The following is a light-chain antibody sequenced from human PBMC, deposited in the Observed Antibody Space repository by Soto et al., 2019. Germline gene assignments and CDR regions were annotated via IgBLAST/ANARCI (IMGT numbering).Light chain of an antibody. V-gene: IGLV2-14*01. J-gene: IGLJ1*01. CDR3: TSYTRISTLV. CDR1: SSDIGGYNY. CDR2: EVS. Sequence: QSALTQPASVSGSPGQSITISCTETSSDIGGYNYVSWYQHHPGKAPKLIIYEVSNRPSGVSNRFSGSKSGNTASLTISGRQPEDETAYYCTSYTRISTLVFGTGTKLTVL.